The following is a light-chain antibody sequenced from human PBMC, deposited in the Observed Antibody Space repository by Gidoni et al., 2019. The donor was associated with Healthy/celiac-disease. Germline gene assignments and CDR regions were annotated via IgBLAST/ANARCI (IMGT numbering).Light chain of an antibody. CDR3: QQYGSSPRT. J-gene: IGKJ1*01. CDR1: QSVSSNY. CDR2: GAS. Sequence: EIVLTHSPGTLALSPGEIATLSCRASQSVSSNYLAWYQQKPGQAPRLLIYGASSRDTGIPDRFSGSGSGTDFTLTISRLEPEDFAVYYCQQYGSSPRTFGQGTKVEIK. V-gene: IGKV3-20*01.